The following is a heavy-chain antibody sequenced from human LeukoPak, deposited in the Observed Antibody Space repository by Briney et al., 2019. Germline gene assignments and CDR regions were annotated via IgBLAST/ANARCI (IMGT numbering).Heavy chain of an antibody. CDR2: ISASGGST. Sequence: GGSLRLSXAASGFTLSSYAMSWVRQAPGKGLEWGSSISASGGSTNYADSVKGRFTISRDNSKNTVYLQMNSLRAEDTAVYYCAKVMKGSERLTMVRGVIIKTAGLYYMDVWGKGTTVTVSS. J-gene: IGHJ6*03. V-gene: IGHV3-23*01. CDR3: AKVMKGSERLTMVRGVIIKTAGLYYMDV. CDR1: GFTLSSYA. D-gene: IGHD3-10*01.